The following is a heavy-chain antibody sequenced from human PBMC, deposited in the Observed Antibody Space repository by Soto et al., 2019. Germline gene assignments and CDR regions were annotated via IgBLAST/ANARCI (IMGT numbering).Heavy chain of an antibody. J-gene: IGHJ4*02. CDR2: IYHSGST. CDR3: TTDFITNWD. D-gene: IGHD7-27*01. Sequence: SETMSLTCTVSGGSISSGDYYWSWIRQPPGKGLEWIGYIYHSGSTYYNPSLKSRVTISVDTSKNQFSLKLSSVTAADTAVYYCTTDFITNWDWGQGTLVTVSS. V-gene: IGHV4-30-4*01. CDR1: GGSISSGDYY.